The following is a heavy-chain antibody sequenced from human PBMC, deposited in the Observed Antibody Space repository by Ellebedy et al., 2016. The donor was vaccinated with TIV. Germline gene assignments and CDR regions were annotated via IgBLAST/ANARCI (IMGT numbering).Heavy chain of an antibody. CDR1: GFTFSRYD. CDR3: AKDRDYFYDSSGLDY. D-gene: IGHD3-22*01. Sequence: PGGSLRLSCAASGFTFSRYDMNWVRQAPGKGLEWVSRISGSRGTTNYADSVKGRFTISRDNSKNILYLQMNSLRADDTAVYYCAKDRDYFYDSSGLDYWGQGSLVTVSS. J-gene: IGHJ4*02. CDR2: ISGSRGTT. V-gene: IGHV3-23*01.